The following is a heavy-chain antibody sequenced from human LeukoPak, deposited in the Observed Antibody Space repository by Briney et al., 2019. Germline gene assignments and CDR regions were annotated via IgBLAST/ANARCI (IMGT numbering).Heavy chain of an antibody. CDR1: GGSISSSSCY. Sequence: SETLSLTCTVSGGSISSSSCYWGWIRQPPGKGLERIGSMYYSGSAYYNPSLKSRFTISVDTSKNQFSLKLSSVTAADTAVHYCARHAIHSGGFYLGYFDYWGQGTLVTVSS. CDR3: ARHAIHSGGFYLGYFDY. CDR2: MYYSGSA. V-gene: IGHV4-39*01. J-gene: IGHJ4*02. D-gene: IGHD3-22*01.